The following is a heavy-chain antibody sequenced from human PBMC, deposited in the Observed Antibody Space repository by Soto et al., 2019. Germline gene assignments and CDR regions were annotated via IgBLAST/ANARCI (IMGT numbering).Heavy chain of an antibody. CDR2: IRGNGDPP. CDR3: VKSRGGNNFAFFD. Sequence: PGGSLRLSCSASGFTFSSYAMHWVRQAPGKGLEYVSGIRGNGDPPFYADSVKGRFTISRDNSKNTLYLQMSSLGADDTAVYYCVKSRGGNNFAFFDWGQGALVTVSS. J-gene: IGHJ1*01. V-gene: IGHV3-64D*06. D-gene: IGHD5-12*01. CDR1: GFTFSSYA.